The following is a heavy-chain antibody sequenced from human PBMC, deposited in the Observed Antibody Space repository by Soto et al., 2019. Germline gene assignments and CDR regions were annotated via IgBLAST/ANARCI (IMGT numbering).Heavy chain of an antibody. CDR1: GYTFTSYA. CDR3: ARVVGGIPVAGSWNWFDP. V-gene: IGHV1-18*04. Sequence: ASVKVSCKASGYTFTSYALSWVRHAPGQGLEWMGWISTYNGNTNYAQNLQGRVTMTTDISTNTAYMELRSLRSDDTAVYYCARVVGGIPVAGSWNWFDPWGHGTLVTVSS. CDR2: ISTYNGNT. D-gene: IGHD6-19*01. J-gene: IGHJ5*02.